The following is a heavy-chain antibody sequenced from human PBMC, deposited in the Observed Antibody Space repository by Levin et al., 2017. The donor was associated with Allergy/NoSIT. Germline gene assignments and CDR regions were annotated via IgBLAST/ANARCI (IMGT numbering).Heavy chain of an antibody. Sequence: SCAASGFTFSNYWMSWVRQAPGKGLEWVATISPDGSEKYYVDSVKGRFTFSRDNAKNSLYLQMNSLRADDTAVYYCAKSGSGRYMDVWGQGTTVTVSS. CDR1: GFTFSNYW. D-gene: IGHD3-10*01. V-gene: IGHV3-7*01. CDR3: AKSGSGRYMDV. J-gene: IGHJ6*02. CDR2: ISPDGSEK.